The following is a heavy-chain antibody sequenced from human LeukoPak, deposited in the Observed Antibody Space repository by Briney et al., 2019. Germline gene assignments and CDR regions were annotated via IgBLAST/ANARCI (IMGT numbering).Heavy chain of an antibody. Sequence: GGSLRLSCAASGFIFSSYAMSWVRQAPRKGLEWVSGISGSGGSTYYADSVKGRFTISRDNSKNTLYLQMNSLRAEDTAVYYCAKAIVVVPAATLDYWGQGTLVTVSS. CDR3: AKAIVVVPAATLDY. CDR1: GFIFSSYA. J-gene: IGHJ4*02. V-gene: IGHV3-23*01. D-gene: IGHD2-2*01. CDR2: ISGSGGST.